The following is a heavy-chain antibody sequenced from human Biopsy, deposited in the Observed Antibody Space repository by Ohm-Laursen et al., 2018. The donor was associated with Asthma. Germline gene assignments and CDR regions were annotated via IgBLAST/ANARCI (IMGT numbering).Heavy chain of an antibody. CDR1: GGSMSSSSYS. Sequence: SDTLSLTCTVSGGSMSSSSYSWGWVRQPPGKGLEWIGSISYTGNTDIPSLRSRVTLSVDISKNNFSLKLTSVTAADTAVFYCARHWNWGSFFDYWGQGMLVTVSS. CDR2: ISYTGNT. D-gene: IGHD7-27*01. V-gene: IGHV4-39*01. J-gene: IGHJ4*02. CDR3: ARHWNWGSFFDY.